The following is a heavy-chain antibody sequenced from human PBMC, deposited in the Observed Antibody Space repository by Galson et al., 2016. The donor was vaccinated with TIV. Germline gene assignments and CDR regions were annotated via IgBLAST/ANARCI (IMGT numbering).Heavy chain of an antibody. CDR1: GFSLYTRGVG. J-gene: IGHJ4*02. CDR3: ARRGEASCTGFLGL. V-gene: IGHV2-5*02. CDR2: FYWDGEE. D-gene: IGHD2-8*01. Sequence: PALVTPTQTLTLICTFSGFSLYTRGVGVGWIRQPPGKALEWLALFYWDGEERYSPSLRGRVTISTDTSGNEVVLKMTNMDHVETGAYFCARRGEASCTGFLGLWGQGSLFTVSS.